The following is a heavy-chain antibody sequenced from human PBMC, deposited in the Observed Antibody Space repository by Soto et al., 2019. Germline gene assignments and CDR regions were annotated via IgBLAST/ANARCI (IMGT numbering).Heavy chain of an antibody. D-gene: IGHD1-1*01. CDR1: GFTFSDHH. V-gene: IGHV3-11*01. CDR3: ARDPDTTSKIDY. Sequence: KTGGSLRLSCTASGFTFSDHHMSWIRQAPGKGLEWVSYISPSGSPLYYADSVKGRFTISRDNAKNSLYLQMSSLRAEDTALYYCARDPDTTSKIDYWGQGTQVTVSS. J-gene: IGHJ4*02. CDR2: ISPSGSPL.